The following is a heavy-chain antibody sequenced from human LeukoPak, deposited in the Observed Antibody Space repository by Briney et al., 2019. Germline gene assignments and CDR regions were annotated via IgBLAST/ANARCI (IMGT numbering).Heavy chain of an antibody. CDR3: ERGPLVGATPGYYYYYMDV. J-gene: IGHJ6*03. CDR1: GGTFSSYA. CDR2: IIPIFGTA. V-gene: IGHV1-69*05. Sequence: ASVKVSCKASGGTFSSYAISWVRQAPGQGLEWMGGIIPIFGTANYAQKFQGRVTITTDESTSTAYMELSSLRSEDTAVYYCERGPLVGATPGYYYYYMDVWGKGTTVTVSS. D-gene: IGHD1-26*01.